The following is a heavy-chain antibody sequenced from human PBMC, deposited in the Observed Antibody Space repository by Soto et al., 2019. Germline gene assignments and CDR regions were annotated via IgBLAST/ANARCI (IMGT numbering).Heavy chain of an antibody. CDR2: INHSGST. CDR3: ARGGGYDFWSGYSNTYYYYMDV. D-gene: IGHD3-3*01. Sequence: SETLSLTCAVYGGSFSGYYWSWIRQPPGKGLEWIGEINHSGSTNYNPSLKSRVTISVDTSKNQFSLKLSSVTAADTAVYYCARGGGYDFWSGYSNTYYYYMDVWGKGTTVTVSS. CDR1: GGSFSGYY. J-gene: IGHJ6*03. V-gene: IGHV4-34*01.